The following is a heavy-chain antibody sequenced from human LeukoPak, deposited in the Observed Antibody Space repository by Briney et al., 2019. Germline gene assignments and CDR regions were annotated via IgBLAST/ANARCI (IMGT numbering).Heavy chain of an antibody. J-gene: IGHJ5*02. D-gene: IGHD3-10*01. CDR2: IYTSGST. CDR3: AAGSYLRWFDP. V-gene: IGHV4-4*07. CDR1: GGSISSYY. Sequence: SETLSLTCTVSGGSISSYYWSWIRQPAGKGLEWIGRIYTSGSTNYNPSLKSRVTISVDKSKNQFSLKLSSVTAADTAVYYCAAGSYLRWFDPWGQGTLDTVSS.